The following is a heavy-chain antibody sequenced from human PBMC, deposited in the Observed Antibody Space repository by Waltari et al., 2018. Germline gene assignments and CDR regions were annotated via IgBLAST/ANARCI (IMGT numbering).Heavy chain of an antibody. CDR3: ASQSTTLFDY. CDR1: GFTFSRFG. V-gene: IGHV3-33*01. J-gene: IGHJ4*02. Sequence: HVQLVESGGGVVQPGRSLRLSCAASGFTFSRFGMHWVRQAPGKGLEWVAVIWNDGSNEYYVDSVKGRFTISRDNSKNTLYLQMNSLRAEDSAVYYCASQSTTLFDYWGQGTLVTVSS. CDR2: IWNDGSNE. D-gene: IGHD2-15*01.